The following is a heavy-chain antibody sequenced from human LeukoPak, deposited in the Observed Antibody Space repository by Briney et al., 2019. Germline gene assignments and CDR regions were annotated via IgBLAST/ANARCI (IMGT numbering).Heavy chain of an antibody. Sequence: ASVKVSCRASGYTFTSSDINWVRQATGQGLEWMGWMNPNSGDTGYAQKFQGRVTMTRDTSISTAYIELSSLTSDDTAVYYCARGGAGTLEAVDWGQGTLVTVSS. CDR1: GYTFTSSD. CDR2: MNPNSGDT. V-gene: IGHV1-8*01. D-gene: IGHD6-19*01. CDR3: ARGGAGTLEAVD. J-gene: IGHJ4*02.